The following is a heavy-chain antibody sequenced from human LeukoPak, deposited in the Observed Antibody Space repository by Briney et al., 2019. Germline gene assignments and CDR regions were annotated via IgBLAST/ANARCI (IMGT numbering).Heavy chain of an antibody. V-gene: IGHV3-30*04. CDR1: GFTFSSYA. Sequence: GRSLRLSCAASGFTFSSYAMYWVRQAPGKGLEWEAVISYDGSNKYYADSVKGRFTISRDNSKNTLYLQMNSLRAEDTAVYYCSDIVEDWGQGTLVTVSS. D-gene: IGHD1-26*01. J-gene: IGHJ4*02. CDR2: ISYDGSNK. CDR3: SDIVED.